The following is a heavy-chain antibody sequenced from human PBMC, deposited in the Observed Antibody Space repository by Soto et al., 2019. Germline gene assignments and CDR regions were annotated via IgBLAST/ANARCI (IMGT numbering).Heavy chain of an antibody. Sequence: PGGSLRLSCAASGFTFSSYGMHWVRQAPGKGLEWVAVISYDGSNKYYADSVKGRFTISRDNSKNTLYLQMNSLRAEDTAVYYCAKDPGYDFWSGRTYYYYYYGMDVWGQGTTVTAP. V-gene: IGHV3-30*18. CDR3: AKDPGYDFWSGRTYYYYYYGMDV. CDR2: ISYDGSNK. D-gene: IGHD3-3*01. CDR1: GFTFSSYG. J-gene: IGHJ6*02.